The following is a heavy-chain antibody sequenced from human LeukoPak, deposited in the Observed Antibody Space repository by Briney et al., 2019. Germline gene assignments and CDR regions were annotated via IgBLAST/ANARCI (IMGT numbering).Heavy chain of an antibody. CDR3: ARGYYDSSGPAFDY. D-gene: IGHD3-22*01. CDR1: GYTLTELS. Sequence: ASVKVSCKVSGYTLTELSMHWVRQAPGKGLEWMGGFDPEDGETIYAQKFQGRVTMTEDTSTDTAYMELSSLRSEDTAVYYCARGYYDSSGPAFDYWGQGTLVTVSS. CDR2: FDPEDGET. J-gene: IGHJ4*02. V-gene: IGHV1-24*01.